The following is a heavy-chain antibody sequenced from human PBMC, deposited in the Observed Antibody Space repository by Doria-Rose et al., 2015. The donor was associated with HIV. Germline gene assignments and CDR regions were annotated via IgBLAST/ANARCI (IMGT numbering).Heavy chain of an antibody. J-gene: IGHJ4*02. V-gene: IGHV4-34*01. CDR2: IDHGGTT. CDR3: ARGPSRVFDY. CDR1: GGSFSGYS. Sequence: QQWGAGLLKPSETLSLTCAIYGGSFSGYSWNWIRQSPGKGLEWIGEIDHGGTTNYDPSLKSRVTMSVDTSKNQSSLNLTSVTAADTAIYYCARGPSRVFDYWGQGNLVTVSS. D-gene: IGHD2-2*01.